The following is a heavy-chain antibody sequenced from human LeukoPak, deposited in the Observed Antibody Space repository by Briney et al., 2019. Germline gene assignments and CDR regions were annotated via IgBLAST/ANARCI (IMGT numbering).Heavy chain of an antibody. D-gene: IGHD2-2*02. CDR1: GYTFTGYY. CDR2: INPNSGGT. CDR3: ARDCSSTSCYSY. V-gene: IGHV1-2*06. J-gene: IGHJ4*02. Sequence: ASVKVSCKASGYTFTGYYMHWVRQAPGQGLEWMGRINPNSGGTNYAQKFQGRVTMTRDTSISTAYMELSRLRSDDTAVYYCARDCSSTSCYSYWGQGTLVTVSS.